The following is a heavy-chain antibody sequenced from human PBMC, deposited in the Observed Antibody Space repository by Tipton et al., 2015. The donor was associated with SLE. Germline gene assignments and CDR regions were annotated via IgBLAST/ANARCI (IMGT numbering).Heavy chain of an antibody. CDR1: GGSSSGYH. J-gene: IGHJ5*02. V-gene: IGHV4-4*07. CDR3: AKDAHYNWLISGNWFDP. Sequence: GLVKPSETLSLICTVSGGSSSGYHWSWVRKPAGKGLEWIGRLYTTGSTYYNPSLKSRVTMSIDTSKNEFSLKLRSVTAADTAIYYCAKDAHYNWLISGNWFDPWGQGSLVTVSS. CDR2: LYTTGST. D-gene: IGHD3-9*01.